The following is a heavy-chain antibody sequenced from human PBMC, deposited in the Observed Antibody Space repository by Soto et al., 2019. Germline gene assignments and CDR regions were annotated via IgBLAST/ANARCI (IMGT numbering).Heavy chain of an antibody. Sequence: QVQLVQSGAEVKKPGASVKVSCKASGYTFTSYYMHWVRQAPGQGLEWMGIINPSGGSTSYAQKFQGSVTMTRDTSTSTVYMELSSLRSEDTAVYYGARKGIAAAGILDVWGQGTTVTVSS. CDR2: INPSGGST. J-gene: IGHJ6*02. CDR1: GYTFTSYY. CDR3: ARKGIAAAGILDV. D-gene: IGHD6-13*01. V-gene: IGHV1-46*01.